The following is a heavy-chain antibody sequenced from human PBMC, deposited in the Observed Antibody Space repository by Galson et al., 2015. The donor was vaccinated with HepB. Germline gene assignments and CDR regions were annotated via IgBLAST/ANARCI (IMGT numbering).Heavy chain of an antibody. Sequence: SLRLSCAASGFTLSSYEMNWVRQAPGKGLEWVSDISSSGSTKYYADSVKGRFTISRDNSKNTLYLQMNSLRAEDTAVYYCATSKRGPVGIRDDAFDIWGQGTMVTVSS. V-gene: IGHV3-48*03. CDR2: ISSSGSTK. J-gene: IGHJ3*02. D-gene: IGHD2-15*01. CDR1: GFTLSSYE. CDR3: ATSKRGPVGIRDDAFDI.